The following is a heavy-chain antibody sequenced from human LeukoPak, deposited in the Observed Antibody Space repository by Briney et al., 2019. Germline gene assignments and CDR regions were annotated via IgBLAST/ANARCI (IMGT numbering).Heavy chain of an antibody. J-gene: IGHJ5*02. D-gene: IGHD1-26*01. Sequence: SETLSLTCTVSGYSISSGYYWGWIRQPPGKGLEWIGSIYHSGSTYYNPSLKSRVTISVDTSKNQFSLKLSSVTAADTAVYYCAQRQGPTSGSYDYFDPWGQGTLVTVSS. CDR1: GYSISSGYY. CDR3: AQRQGPTSGSYDYFDP. V-gene: IGHV4-38-2*02. CDR2: IYHSGST.